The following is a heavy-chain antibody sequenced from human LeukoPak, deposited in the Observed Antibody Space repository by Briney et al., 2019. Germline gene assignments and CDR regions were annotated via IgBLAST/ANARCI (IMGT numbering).Heavy chain of an antibody. D-gene: IGHD1-26*01. Sequence: GGSLRLSCAASGFTFSGSAMHWVRQASGKGLEWVCRIRSKANSYATAYAASVKGRFTISRDDSKNTAYLQMNSLKTEDTAVYYCTRHLIVGAYRNWFDPWGQGTLVTVSS. CDR3: TRHLIVGAYRNWFDP. V-gene: IGHV3-73*01. CDR2: IRSKANSYAT. CDR1: GFTFSGSA. J-gene: IGHJ5*02.